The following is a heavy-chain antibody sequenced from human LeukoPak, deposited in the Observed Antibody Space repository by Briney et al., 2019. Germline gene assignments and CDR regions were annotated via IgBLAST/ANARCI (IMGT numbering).Heavy chain of an antibody. D-gene: IGHD3-10*01. V-gene: IGHV4-38-2*02. CDR2: VYRTGST. J-gene: IGHJ4*02. CDR1: GSSISSDYY. CDR3: ARDLSITLIRGVTFDY. Sequence: SETLSLTCTVSGSSISSDYYWGWIRQPPGKGLEWIGNVYRTGSTYYNPSLTSRVIMSIDTSKNQFSLKLSSVTAADTAEYYRARDLSITLIRGVTFDYRGQGALVTVSS.